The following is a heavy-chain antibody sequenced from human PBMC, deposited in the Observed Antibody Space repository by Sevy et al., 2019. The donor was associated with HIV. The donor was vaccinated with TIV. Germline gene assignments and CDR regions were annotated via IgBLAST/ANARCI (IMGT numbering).Heavy chain of an antibody. CDR3: ARRPDLGEIIPTGVKDV. D-gene: IGHD3-3*01. CDR1: GFTFSSYA. CDR2: ISSSGGTT. V-gene: IGHV3-23*01. J-gene: IGHJ6*02. Sequence: GGSLRLSCAASGFTFSSYAISWVRQAPGKGLEWVSVISSSGGTTYYAGSVEGRFTISRDNSKNTLYLQMNRLRAEDTAIYYCARRPDLGEIIPTGVKDVWGRGTTVTVSS.